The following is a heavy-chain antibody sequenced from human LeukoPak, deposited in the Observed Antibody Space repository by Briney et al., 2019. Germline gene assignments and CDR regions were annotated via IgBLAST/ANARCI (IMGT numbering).Heavy chain of an antibody. J-gene: IGHJ4*02. D-gene: IGHD3-10*01. V-gene: IGHV3-30*02. CDR3: AKANMVRGVTLKFDY. CDR1: GFTFSSYG. CDR2: IRYDGSNK. Sequence: AGRSLSLSCAASGFTFSSYGMHWVRQAPRKGLEWVAFIRYDGSNKYYADSVNGRFTIPTDNSKNTLYLQMNSLSTEDTAVYYCAKANMVRGVTLKFDYWGQGTLVTVSS.